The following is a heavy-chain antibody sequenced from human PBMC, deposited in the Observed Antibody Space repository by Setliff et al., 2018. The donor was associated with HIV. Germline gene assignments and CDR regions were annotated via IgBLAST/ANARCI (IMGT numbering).Heavy chain of an antibody. V-gene: IGHV3-9*01. CDR1: GFIFSDYY. CDR2: ITWSSDSI. D-gene: IGHD3-9*01. CDR3: VRGYDVLIGSPDS. Sequence: SGGSLRLSCAASGFIFSDYYMSWVRQAPGKGLEWVSGITWSSDSIAYADSVRGRFTTSRDNAKNSLYLQMSSLKPEDTAFYYCVRGYDVLIGSPDSWGQGTLVTVSS. J-gene: IGHJ4*02.